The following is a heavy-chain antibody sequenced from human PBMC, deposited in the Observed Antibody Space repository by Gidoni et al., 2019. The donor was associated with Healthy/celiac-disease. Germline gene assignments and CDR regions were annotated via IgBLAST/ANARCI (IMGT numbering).Heavy chain of an antibody. J-gene: IGHJ4*02. D-gene: IGHD4-17*01. V-gene: IGHV3-7*01. CDR1: GFTFSSYW. Sequence: AASGFTFSSYWMSWVRQAPGKGLEWVANIKQDGSEKYYVDSVKGRFTISRDNAKNSLYLQMNSLRAEDTAVYYCARGGATVTDFDYWGQGTLVTVSS. CDR3: ARGGATVTDFDY. CDR2: IKQDGSEK.